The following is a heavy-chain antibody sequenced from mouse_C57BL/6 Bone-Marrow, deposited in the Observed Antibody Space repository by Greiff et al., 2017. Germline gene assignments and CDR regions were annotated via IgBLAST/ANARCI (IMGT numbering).Heavy chain of an antibody. CDR1: GYTFTDYY. Sequence: VQLKQSGPVLVKPGASVKMSCKASGYTFTDYYMNWVKQSHGKSLEWIGVINPYNGGTSYNQKFKGKATLTVDKSSSTAYMELNSLTSEDSAVYYCIYYGNYYFDYWGQGTTLTVSS. CDR3: IYYGNYYFDY. CDR2: INPYNGGT. V-gene: IGHV1-19*01. D-gene: IGHD2-1*01. J-gene: IGHJ2*01.